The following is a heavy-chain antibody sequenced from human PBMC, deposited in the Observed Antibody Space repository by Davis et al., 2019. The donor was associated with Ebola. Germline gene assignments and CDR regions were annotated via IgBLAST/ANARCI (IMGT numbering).Heavy chain of an antibody. V-gene: IGHV4-59*01. Sequence: PSETLSLTCTVSGASISSFYWNWIRQPPGKALEWIGNTYNSGGTNHNPSLMNRVAISVDASRNQFSLNLTSVTAADTAGYYCARGARHNCRGESCSTLSYYYGLDVWGQGTTVTVSS. CDR3: ARGARHNCRGESCSTLSYYYGLDV. CDR1: GASISSFY. D-gene: IGHD2-15*01. J-gene: IGHJ6*02. CDR2: TYNSGGT.